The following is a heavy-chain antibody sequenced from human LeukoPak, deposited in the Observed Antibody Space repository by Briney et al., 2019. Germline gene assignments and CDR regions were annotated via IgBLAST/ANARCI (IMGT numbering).Heavy chain of an antibody. CDR3: ARGRHVTTPFDY. CDR2: IYYSGST. V-gene: IGHV4-39*07. D-gene: IGHD4-17*01. J-gene: IGHJ4*02. CDR1: GGSISSSSYY. Sequence: KPSETLSLTCTVSGGSISSSSYYWGWIRQPPGKGLEWIGSIYYSGSTYYNPSLKSRVTISVDTSKNQFSLKLSSVTAADTAVYYCARGRHVTTPFDYWGQGTLVTVSS.